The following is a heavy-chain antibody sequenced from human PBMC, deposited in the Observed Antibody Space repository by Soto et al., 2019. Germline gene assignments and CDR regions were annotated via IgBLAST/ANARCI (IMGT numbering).Heavy chain of an antibody. CDR1: GYSFTSYG. D-gene: IGHD3-3*01. Sequence: GASVKLYCKASGYSFTSYGISLVRQAPGQGLEWMGWISAYNGNTNYAQKLQGRVTMTTDTSTSTAYMELRSLRSDDTAVYYCARMRFLEWLSHQGYYYYMDVWGKGTTVTVSS. CDR3: ARMRFLEWLSHQGYYYYMDV. J-gene: IGHJ6*03. V-gene: IGHV1-18*01. CDR2: ISAYNGNT.